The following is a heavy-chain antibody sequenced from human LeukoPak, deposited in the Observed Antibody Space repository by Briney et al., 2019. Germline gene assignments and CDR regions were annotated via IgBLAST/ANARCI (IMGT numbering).Heavy chain of an antibody. CDR1: GDTISNGYY. CDR2: IYHSGKT. V-gene: IGHV4-38-2*01. CDR3: ASSITDTGGGPSVFDS. J-gene: IGHJ4*02. D-gene: IGHD1-20*01. Sequence: SETLSLTCAVSGDTISNGYYWGWIRQPPGKGLEWIGNIYHSGKTYYSPSLQSRVAISVDTSKNQFSLKLTSGTAADTAVYYCASSITDTGGGPSVFDSWGQGVLVTVSS.